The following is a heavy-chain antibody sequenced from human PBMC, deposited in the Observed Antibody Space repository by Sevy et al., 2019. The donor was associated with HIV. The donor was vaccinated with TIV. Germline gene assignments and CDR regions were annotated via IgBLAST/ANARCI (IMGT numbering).Heavy chain of an antibody. CDR2: IYYSGST. V-gene: IGHV4-39*01. J-gene: IGHJ6*02. D-gene: IGHD4-17*01. Sequence: SETLSLTCTVSGGSISSSSYYWGWIRHPPGKGLEWIGSIYYSGSTYYNPSLKSRVTISVDTSKNQFSLKLSSVTAADTAVYYCARSYGDYEGDGMDVWGQGTTVTVSS. CDR1: GGSISSSSYY. CDR3: ARSYGDYEGDGMDV.